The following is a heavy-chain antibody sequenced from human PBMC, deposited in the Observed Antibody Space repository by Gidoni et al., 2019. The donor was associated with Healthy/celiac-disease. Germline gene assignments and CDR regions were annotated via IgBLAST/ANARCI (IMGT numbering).Heavy chain of an antibody. CDR1: GGAIRSYY. Sequence: HVQLQESGPGLVKPSETLSRTCTVSGGAIRSYYWSWIRQHPGKGLEWFGYIYYSGSTNYNPSLQSRRTISVDTSNNQFSLMLSSVPAADTAVYYCARSMVRGVISSFDIWGQGTMVTVSS. J-gene: IGHJ3*02. CDR2: IYYSGST. V-gene: IGHV4-59*01. D-gene: IGHD3-10*01. CDR3: ARSMVRGVISSFDI.